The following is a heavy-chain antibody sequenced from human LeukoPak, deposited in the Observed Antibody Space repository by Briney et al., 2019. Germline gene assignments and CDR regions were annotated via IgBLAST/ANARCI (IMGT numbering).Heavy chain of an antibody. CDR2: INPNSGGT. CDR3: ASGDGDYGTDY. D-gene: IGHD4-17*01. V-gene: IGHV1-2*02. CDR1: GGTFSSYA. Sequence: ASVKVSCKASGGTFSSYAISRVRQAPGQGLEWMGWINPNSGGTNYAQKFQGRVTMTRDTSISTAYMELSRLRSDDTAVYYCASGDGDYGTDYWAREPWSPSPQ. J-gene: IGHJ4*02.